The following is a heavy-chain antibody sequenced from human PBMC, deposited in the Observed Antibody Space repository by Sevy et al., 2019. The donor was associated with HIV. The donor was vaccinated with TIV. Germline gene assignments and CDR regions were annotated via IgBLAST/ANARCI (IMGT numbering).Heavy chain of an antibody. CDR3: LGYCTNGVCYTYYYGMDV. J-gene: IGHJ6*02. CDR1: GFTFSSYA. V-gene: IGHV3-23*01. Sequence: GGSLRLSCAASGFTFSSYAMSWVRQAPGKGLEWVSAISGSGGNTYYADSVKGRFTISRDNSKNTLYLQMNSLRAEDTAVYYCLGYCTNGVCYTYYYGMDVWGQGTTVTVSS. D-gene: IGHD2-8*01. CDR2: ISGSGGNT.